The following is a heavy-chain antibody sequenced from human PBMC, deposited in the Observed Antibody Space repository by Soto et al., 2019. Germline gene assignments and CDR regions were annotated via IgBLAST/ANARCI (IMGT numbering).Heavy chain of an antibody. Sequence: SVKVSCKASGGTFSSYAISWVRQAPGQGLEWMGGIIPIFGTANYAQKFQGRVTITADESTSTAYMELSSLRSEDTAVYYCARGNTITMIRGWFDPWGQGTLVTVSS. CDR2: IIPIFGTA. J-gene: IGHJ5*02. CDR1: GGTFSSYA. V-gene: IGHV1-69*13. D-gene: IGHD3-22*01. CDR3: ARGNTITMIRGWFDP.